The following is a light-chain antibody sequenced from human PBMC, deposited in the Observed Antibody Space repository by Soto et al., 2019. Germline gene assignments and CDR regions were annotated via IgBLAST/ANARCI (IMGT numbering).Light chain of an antibody. Sequence: DIQMTQSPSSLSASVGDRVTITCRASQSVNTYLNWYQKRQGKAPKLLIYAATSLQSGVPPRFSGSGSGTEFNLTIIGLQPEDFATYYCQQSHNTPYTLGLGTMLEVK. CDR2: AAT. CDR1: QSVNTY. J-gene: IGKJ2*01. V-gene: IGKV1-39*01. CDR3: QQSHNTPYT.